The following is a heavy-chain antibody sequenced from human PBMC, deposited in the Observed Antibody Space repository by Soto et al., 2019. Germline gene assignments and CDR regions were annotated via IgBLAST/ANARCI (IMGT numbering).Heavy chain of an antibody. CDR2: ISYSGST. CDR3: ARRGITMVRGVTYSYYFDY. D-gene: IGHD3-10*01. Sequence: SETLSLTCTVSGGSISSSSFYYWGWIRQPPEKGLEWIASISYSGSTYYNPTLKSRLIISVDTSKSQFSLKLSSVTAADTAVYYCARRGITMVRGVTYSYYFDYWGQGTLVTVSS. J-gene: IGHJ4*02. CDR1: GGSISSSSFYY. V-gene: IGHV4-39*01.